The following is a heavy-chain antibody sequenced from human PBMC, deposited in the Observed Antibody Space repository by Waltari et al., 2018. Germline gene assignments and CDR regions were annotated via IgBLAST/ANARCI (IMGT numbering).Heavy chain of an antibody. CDR3: SRTYYNFRGGQRRDTFHI. Sequence: QLQLQESGPGLVKPSETLSLTCSVSGASIASSNYYWGWVRQPPGKGLEWIGSIYYTGSTYYNPSLKSRVAFSVDTSRNQFSLKLTSVTAADTAIYYCSRTYYNFRGGQRRDTFHIWGPGTMVPVSS. D-gene: IGHD3-16*01. CDR2: IYYTGST. V-gene: IGHV4-39*01. CDR1: GASIASSNYY. J-gene: IGHJ3*02.